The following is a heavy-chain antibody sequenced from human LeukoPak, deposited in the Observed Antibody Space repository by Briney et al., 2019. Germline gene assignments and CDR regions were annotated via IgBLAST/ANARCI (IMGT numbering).Heavy chain of an antibody. Sequence: PGGSLRLSCAASGFTFSSFEMNWVRQAPGKGLEWISYISASGTITHYADSVEGRFTISRDNAKNSLYLQMNSLRAEDTAVYYCASEILWFGDLKADYWGQGTLVTVSS. D-gene: IGHD3-10*01. CDR1: GFTFSSFE. J-gene: IGHJ4*02. CDR2: ISASGTIT. CDR3: ASEILWFGDLKADY. V-gene: IGHV3-48*03.